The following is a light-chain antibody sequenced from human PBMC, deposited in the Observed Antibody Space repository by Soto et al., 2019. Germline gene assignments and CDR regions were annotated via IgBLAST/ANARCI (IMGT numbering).Light chain of an antibody. V-gene: IGLV2-14*01. J-gene: IGLJ1*01. CDR3: CAYTRSGTLI. CDR2: DVS. Sequence: QSALTQPASVSGSPGQSITISCIGTSGDIGDYNSVSWYQQHPGKVPKVIIYDVSNRPSGVSYRFSGTKSGNTASLTVSGLQDEDEADYYCCAYTRSGTLIFGTGTKLTVL. CDR1: SGDIGDYNS.